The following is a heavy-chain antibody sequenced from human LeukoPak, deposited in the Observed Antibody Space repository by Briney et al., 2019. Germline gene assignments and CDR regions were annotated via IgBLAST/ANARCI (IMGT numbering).Heavy chain of an antibody. D-gene: IGHD6-25*01. CDR3: ARERTPGSGYGVDY. CDR2: INPNINGT. V-gene: IGHV1-2*02. Sequence: GASVTVSCKASGYTFTGYYIHWVRQAPGQGLEWMGWINPNINGTNYAQKFQGRVTMTGDRSISTAYMELSRLRSDDTAVYYCARERTPGSGYGVDYWGQGTMVTVSS. J-gene: IGHJ4*02. CDR1: GYTFTGYY.